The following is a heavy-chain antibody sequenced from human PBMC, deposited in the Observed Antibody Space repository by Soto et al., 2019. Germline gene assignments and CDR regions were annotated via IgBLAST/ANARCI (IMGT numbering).Heavy chain of an antibody. CDR1: GGTFSSYA. Sequence: ASVKVSCKASGGTFSSYAISWVRQAPGQGLEWMGGIIPIFGTANYAQKFQGRVTITADESTSTAYMELSSLRSEDTAVYYCARETGIAAAGTIFQHWGQGTLVTVSS. CDR3: ARETGIAAAGTIFQH. D-gene: IGHD6-13*01. CDR2: IIPIFGTA. V-gene: IGHV1-69*13. J-gene: IGHJ1*01.